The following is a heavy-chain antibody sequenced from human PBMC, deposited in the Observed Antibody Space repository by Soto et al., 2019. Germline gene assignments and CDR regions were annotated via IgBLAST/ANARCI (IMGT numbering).Heavy chain of an antibody. V-gene: IGHV3-30*03. J-gene: IGHJ6*03. CDR2: ISYDGNDK. Sequence: QVQLVESGGGVVRPGRSLRLSCVASEFSFSAYGMHWVRLAPGKGLQWVAVISYDGNDKYYADSVKGRFTISRDDSKNTLYLQMNSLRREDTAIYYCARRKPVTTGHYYYYIDVWGKGTMVTVSS. CDR1: EFSFSAYG. D-gene: IGHD4-17*01. CDR3: ARRKPVTTGHYYYYIDV.